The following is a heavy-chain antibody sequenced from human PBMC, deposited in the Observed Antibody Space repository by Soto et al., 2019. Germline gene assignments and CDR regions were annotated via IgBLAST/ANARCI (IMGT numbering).Heavy chain of an antibody. Sequence: EVQILESGGGLVQPGGSLRLSCAAAGFTFSTYAMSWVRQAPGKGLEWVSTISGSGGSTYYADSVKGRFTIARDNSKNTQYMQMNSLRAEDTAVYYCAQLGSYYPHDAFDIWGQGTMVTVSS. CDR2: ISGSGGST. J-gene: IGHJ3*02. V-gene: IGHV3-23*01. CDR1: GFTFSTYA. CDR3: AQLGSYYPHDAFDI. D-gene: IGHD1-26*01.